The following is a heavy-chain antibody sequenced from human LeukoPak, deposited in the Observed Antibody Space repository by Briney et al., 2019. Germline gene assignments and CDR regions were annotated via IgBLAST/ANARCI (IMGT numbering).Heavy chain of an antibody. CDR2: ISAYNGNT. V-gene: IGHV1-18*01. Sequence: ASVKVSCRASGYTFTSYGISWVRQAPGQGLEWMGWISAYNGNTNYAQKLQGRVTMTTDTSTSTAYMELRSLRSDDTAVYYCARDLGITLGGVIVMDYYYGMDVWGQGTTVTVSS. CDR1: GYTFTSYG. CDR3: ARDLGITLGGVIVMDYYYGMDV. J-gene: IGHJ6*02. D-gene: IGHD3-16*02.